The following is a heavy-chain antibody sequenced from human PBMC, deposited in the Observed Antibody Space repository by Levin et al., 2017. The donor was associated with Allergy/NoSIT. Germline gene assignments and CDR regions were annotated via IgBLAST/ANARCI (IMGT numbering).Heavy chain of an antibody. D-gene: IGHD3/OR15-3a*01. Sequence: AASVKVSCKASGYTFTSYDIVWVRQATGQGLEWMGWMNPNSGVTVYAQAFQGRVSMTADTTINVAYMELGSLRSEDTAVYYCASPFPWTRYYGMDVWGLGTTVTVSS. CDR1: GYTFTSYD. CDR3: ASPFPWTRYYGMDV. CDR2: MNPNSGVT. V-gene: IGHV1-8*01. J-gene: IGHJ6*02.